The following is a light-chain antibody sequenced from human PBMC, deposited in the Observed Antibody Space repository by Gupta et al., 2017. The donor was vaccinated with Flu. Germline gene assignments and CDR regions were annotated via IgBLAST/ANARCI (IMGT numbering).Light chain of an antibody. V-gene: IGKV1-5*03. CDR3: QQYNSYSPVT. CDR1: QSISSW. Sequence: QMTQSPSTLSASVGDRVTITCRASQSISSWLAWYQQKPGKAPKLLIYKASSLESGVPSRFSGSGSGTEFTLTISSLQPDDFATYYCQQYNSYSPVTFGGGTKVVIK. CDR2: KAS. J-gene: IGKJ4*01.